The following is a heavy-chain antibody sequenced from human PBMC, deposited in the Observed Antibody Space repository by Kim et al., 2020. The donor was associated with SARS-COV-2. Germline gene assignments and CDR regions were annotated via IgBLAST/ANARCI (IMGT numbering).Heavy chain of an antibody. J-gene: IGHJ4*01. Sequence: SETLSLTCTVSGGSISNNAYYWAWIRQPPGKGLEWIATVYYTGSTYYNASLESRATIFVDTSKNQFSLKLSSVTAADTAVYYCARRTGRYNWNYPDYWG. D-gene: IGHD1-7*01. CDR3: ARRTGRYNWNYPDY. CDR2: VYYTGST. V-gene: IGHV4-39*01. CDR1: GGSISNNAYY.